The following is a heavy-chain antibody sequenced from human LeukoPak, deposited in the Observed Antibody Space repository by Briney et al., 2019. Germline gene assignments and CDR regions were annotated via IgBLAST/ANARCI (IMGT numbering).Heavy chain of an antibody. Sequence: GASVKVSFKHSWYIFTGRHMHRLGRAPGQGLEWMGWINPNSGGTNYAQKFQGRVTMTRDTSISTAYMELSRLRSDDTAVYYCARFPGRTPFFDYWGQGTLVTVSS. J-gene: IGHJ4*02. CDR3: ARFPGRTPFFDY. D-gene: IGHD1-14*01. CDR2: INPNSGGT. V-gene: IGHV1-2*02. CDR1: WYIFTGRH.